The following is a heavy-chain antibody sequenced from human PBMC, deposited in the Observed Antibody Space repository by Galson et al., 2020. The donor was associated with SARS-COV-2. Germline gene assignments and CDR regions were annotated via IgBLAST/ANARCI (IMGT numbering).Heavy chain of an antibody. J-gene: IGHJ4*02. V-gene: IGHV3-23*01. CDR1: GFTFSSYA. Sequence: GGSLRLSCAGSGFTFSSYAMTWVRQAPGKGLEWVSAISGNGGSTYYADSVKGRFTISRDNSKNTLYLQMNSLRAEDTAVYYCAKHPSYYLSSYFDYWGQGTLVTVSS. D-gene: IGHD3-22*01. CDR3: AKHPSYYLSSYFDY. CDR2: ISGNGGST.